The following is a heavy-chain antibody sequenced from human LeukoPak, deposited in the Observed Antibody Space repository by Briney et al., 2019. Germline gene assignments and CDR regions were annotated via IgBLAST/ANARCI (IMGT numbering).Heavy chain of an antibody. CDR2: IGTAGDT. J-gene: IGHJ4*02. D-gene: IGHD3-10*01. CDR1: GFTFSSYD. CDR3: ARGYYYGSGSYWGFDY. V-gene: IGHV3-13*04. Sequence: GGSLRLSGAASGFTFSSYDMHWVRQVTGEGLEWVSAIGTAGDTYYAGSVKGRFAISRENAKDSLYLQMNSLRAGDTAVYYCARGYYYGSGSYWGFDYWGQGTLVTVSS.